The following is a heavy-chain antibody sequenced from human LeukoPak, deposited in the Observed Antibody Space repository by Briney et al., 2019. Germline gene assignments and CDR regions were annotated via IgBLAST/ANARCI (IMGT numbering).Heavy chain of an antibody. CDR3: ARGLYDYGSGSYYSDY. D-gene: IGHD3-10*01. CDR2: IWSDGSNK. CDR1: GFTFSGYG. Sequence: GGSLRLSCATSGFTFSGYGMHWVRQAPGKGLEWVTVIWSDGSNKYYADSVKGRFTISRDNSKNTLYLQMNSLRAEDTAVYYCARGLYDYGSGSYYSDYWGQGTLVTVSS. V-gene: IGHV3-33*01. J-gene: IGHJ4*02.